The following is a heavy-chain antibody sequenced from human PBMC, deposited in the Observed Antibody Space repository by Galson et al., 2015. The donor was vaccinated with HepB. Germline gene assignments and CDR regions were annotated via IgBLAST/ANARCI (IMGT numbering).Heavy chain of an antibody. CDR2: INWNGGST. J-gene: IGHJ5*02. CDR1: GFTFDDYG. CDR3: ARDRGIVATNWFDP. Sequence: SLRLSCAASGFTFDDYGMSWVRQAPGKGLERVSGINWNGGSTGYADSVKGRFTISRDNAKNSLYLQMNSPRAEDTALYYCARDRGIVATNWFDPWGQGTLVTVSS. V-gene: IGHV3-20*04. D-gene: IGHD5-12*01.